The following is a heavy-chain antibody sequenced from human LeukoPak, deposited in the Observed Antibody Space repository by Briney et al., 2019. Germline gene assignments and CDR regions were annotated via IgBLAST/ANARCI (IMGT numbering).Heavy chain of an antibody. Sequence: GGSLRLSCAASGNYWMHWVRQAPGRGLVWVSHINSDGSWTSYADSVKGRFTISKDNAKNTVYLQMNNLRAEDAAVYYCVSFCEAYWGRGTLVTVSS. CDR2: INSDGSWT. J-gene: IGHJ4*02. D-gene: IGHD2/OR15-2a*01. CDR1: GNYW. CDR3: VSFCEAY. V-gene: IGHV3-74*01.